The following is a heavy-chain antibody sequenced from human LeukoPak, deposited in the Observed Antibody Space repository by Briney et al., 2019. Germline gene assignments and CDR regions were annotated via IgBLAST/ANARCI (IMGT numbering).Heavy chain of an antibody. V-gene: IGHV4-4*07. CDR2: VSSTGNT. CDR3: SIQKWFGEFLSDY. J-gene: IGHJ4*02. Sequence: SETLSLTCSVSGGSISGSFWNWIRQPAGKGLEWIGRVSSTGNTVYNPSLKSRLTMSLDRSKTQFSLNLNSVTAADTAVYYCSIQKWFGEFLSDYWGQGIQVTVSS. D-gene: IGHD3-10*01. CDR1: GGSISGSF.